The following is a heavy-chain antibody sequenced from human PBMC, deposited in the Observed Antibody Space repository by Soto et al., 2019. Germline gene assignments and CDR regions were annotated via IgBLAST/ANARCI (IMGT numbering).Heavy chain of an antibody. CDR1: GFTFSDHY. V-gene: IGHV3-72*01. CDR2: SRNKANSYST. Sequence: EVQLVESGGGLVQPGGSLRLSCAASGFTFSDHYMDWVRQAPGKGLEWVGRSRNKANSYSTEYAASVKGRFTISRDVSKNSLYLQMNSLKTEDTAVYYCARFSGSYTRGLDYWGQGTLVTVSS. J-gene: IGHJ4*02. CDR3: ARFSGSYTRGLDY. D-gene: IGHD1-26*01.